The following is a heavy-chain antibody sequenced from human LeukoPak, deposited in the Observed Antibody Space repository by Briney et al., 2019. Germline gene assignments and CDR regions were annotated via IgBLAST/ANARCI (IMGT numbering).Heavy chain of an antibody. CDR2: IKTKSDGGTT. CDR1: GFTFSNAW. Sequence: GGSLRLSCAASGFTFSNAWMSWVRQAPGKGLEWIGRIKTKSDGGTTDYAAPVKGRFTMSRDASKNTLYLQVNSLETEDTALYYCAWHYFDYWGQGTLVTVSA. J-gene: IGHJ4*02. V-gene: IGHV3-15*01. CDR3: AWHYFDY.